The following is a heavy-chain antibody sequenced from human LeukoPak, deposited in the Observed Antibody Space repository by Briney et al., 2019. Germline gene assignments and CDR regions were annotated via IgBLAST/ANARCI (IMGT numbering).Heavy chain of an antibody. CDR2: IYYSGST. Sequence: PSESLSLTCTVSGGSISGYYWSWIRQPPGKGLEWIGYIYYSGSTNYNPSLKSRVTISVDTSKNQFSLKLSSVTAADTAVYYCARRPRYCSSTSCSRVFDYWGQGTLVTVSS. CDR1: GGSISGYY. CDR3: ARRPRYCSSTSCSRVFDY. V-gene: IGHV4-59*12. D-gene: IGHD2-2*01. J-gene: IGHJ4*02.